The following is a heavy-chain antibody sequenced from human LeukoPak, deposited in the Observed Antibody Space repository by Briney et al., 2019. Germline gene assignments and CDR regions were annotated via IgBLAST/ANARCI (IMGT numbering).Heavy chain of an antibody. V-gene: IGHV4-38-2*02. D-gene: IGHD2-21*02. Sequence: SETLSLTCIVSGYSISNNYYWAWIRQPPGKGLEWIGCIHHSGSTYYNPPLKSRVTISIDTSKNQFSLKLSSVTAADTAVYYCARDLASCAGDCYSDGFDYWGQGALVTVSS. CDR1: GYSISNNYY. J-gene: IGHJ4*02. CDR2: IHHSGST. CDR3: ARDLASCAGDCYSDGFDY.